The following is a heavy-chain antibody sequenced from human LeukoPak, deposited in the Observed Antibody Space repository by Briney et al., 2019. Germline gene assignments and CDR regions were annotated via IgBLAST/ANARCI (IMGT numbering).Heavy chain of an antibody. CDR1: GGTFRNYA. V-gene: IGHV1-69*13. J-gene: IGHJ4*02. CDR2: IIPFLGTP. Sequence: SVKVSCKASGGTFRNYAFSWVRQAPGHGLEWMGGIIPFLGTPNYAQKFQGRVTIAADESTTTVSMELSSLRSEDTAFYYCERGGSYSMAIDYWGQGTLVTVSS. D-gene: IGHD1-26*01. CDR3: ERGGSYSMAIDY.